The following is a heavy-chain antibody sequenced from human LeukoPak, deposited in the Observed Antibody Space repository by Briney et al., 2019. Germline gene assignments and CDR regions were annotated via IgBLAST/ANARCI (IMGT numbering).Heavy chain of an antibody. Sequence: ASVKVSCKASGYTFTGNYMHWGQQAPGQGLEWMGRINPNSGGTNYAHKFQGRVTMTRDTSISTAYMVLSRLRSDDTAVYYCARDPVYSSSWGGNDYWGQGTLVTVSS. V-gene: IGHV1-2*06. J-gene: IGHJ4*02. CDR1: GYTFTGNY. CDR3: ARDPVYSSSWGGNDY. D-gene: IGHD6-13*01. CDR2: INPNSGGT.